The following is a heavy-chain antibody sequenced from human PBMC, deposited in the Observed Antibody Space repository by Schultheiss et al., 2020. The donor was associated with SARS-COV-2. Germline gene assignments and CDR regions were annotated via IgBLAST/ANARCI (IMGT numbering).Heavy chain of an antibody. CDR1: GGSISSGGYY. CDR2: IYYSGGT. CDR3: ARHAYGGEAV. J-gene: IGHJ6*02. Sequence: SETLSLTCTVSGGSISSGGYYWSWIRQHPGKGLEWIGYIYYSGGTYYNPSLKSRVTISVDTSKNQFSLKLSSVTAADTAVYYCARHAYGGEAVWGQGTTVTVSS. V-gene: IGHV4-31*03. D-gene: IGHD3-16*01.